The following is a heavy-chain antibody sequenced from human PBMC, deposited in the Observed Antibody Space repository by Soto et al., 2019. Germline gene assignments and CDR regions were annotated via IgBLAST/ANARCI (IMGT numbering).Heavy chain of an antibody. CDR2: ISGSGGST. V-gene: IGHV3-23*01. D-gene: IGHD5-12*01. J-gene: IGHJ4*02. CDR3: AKVKVGIVATNPSGPDSYYFDY. Sequence: EVQLLESGGGLVQPGGSLRLSCAASGFTFSSYAMSWVRQAPGKGLEWVSAISGSGGSTYYADSVKGRFTISRDNSKNTLYLQMNSLRAEDTAVYYCAKVKVGIVATNPSGPDSYYFDYWGQGTLVTVSS. CDR1: GFTFSSYA.